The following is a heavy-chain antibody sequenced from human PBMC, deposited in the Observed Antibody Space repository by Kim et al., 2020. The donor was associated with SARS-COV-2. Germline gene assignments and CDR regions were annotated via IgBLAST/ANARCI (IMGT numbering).Heavy chain of an antibody. Sequence: GGSLRLSCAASGFTFGDYAMHWVRQAPGKGLEWVSSISLNTGSLGYADSVKGRFTISRDNAKNSLFLQMNSLRAEDTALYYCAKDNTFNFTSGYMDVWGKGTTVTVSS. CDR3: AKDNTFNFTSGYMDV. CDR2: ISLNTGSL. CDR1: GFTFGDYA. J-gene: IGHJ6*03. V-gene: IGHV3-9*01. D-gene: IGHD1-26*01.